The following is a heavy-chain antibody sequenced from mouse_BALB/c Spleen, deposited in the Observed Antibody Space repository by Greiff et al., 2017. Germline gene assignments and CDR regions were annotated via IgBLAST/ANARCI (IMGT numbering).Heavy chain of an antibody. CDR2: INPSNGRT. D-gene: IGHD2-1*01. CDR3: ARDGNGNLDY. Sequence: QVQLQQPGAELVKPGASVKLSCKASGYTFTSYWMHWVKQRPGQGLEWIGEINPSNGRTNYNEKFKSKATLTVDKSSSTAYMQLSSLTSEDSAVYYCARDGNGNLDYWGQGTTLTVSS. J-gene: IGHJ2*01. V-gene: IGHV1S81*02. CDR1: GYTFTSYW.